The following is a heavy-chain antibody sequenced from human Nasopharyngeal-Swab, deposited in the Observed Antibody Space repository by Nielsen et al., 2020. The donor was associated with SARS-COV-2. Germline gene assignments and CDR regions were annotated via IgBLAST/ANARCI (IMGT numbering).Heavy chain of an antibody. V-gene: IGHV3-73*01. CDR1: GFIFSGSA. Sequence: GGSLRLSCAASGFIFSGSAMNWVRQASGKGMEWVGRIGDKDHNYATTYGAAVKGRFTISRDDSKTTAFLQMDSLKTEDTALYYCTTDFYFDYWGQGTLVTVSS. J-gene: IGHJ4*02. CDR3: TTDFYFDY. CDR2: IGDKDHNYAT.